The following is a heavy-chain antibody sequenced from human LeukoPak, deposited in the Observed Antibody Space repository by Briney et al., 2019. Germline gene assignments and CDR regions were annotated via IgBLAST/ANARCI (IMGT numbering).Heavy chain of an antibody. CDR1: GFTVSSNY. CDR3: ARGCPYYYGMDV. Sequence: GGSLRLSCAASGFTVSSNYMSWVRQAPGKGLEWVSVIYSGGSTYYADSVKGRFTISRDNSKNTLYLQMNSLRAEDTAVYYCARGCPYYYGMDVWGQGTTVTVPS. CDR2: IYSGGST. V-gene: IGHV3-53*01. J-gene: IGHJ6*02.